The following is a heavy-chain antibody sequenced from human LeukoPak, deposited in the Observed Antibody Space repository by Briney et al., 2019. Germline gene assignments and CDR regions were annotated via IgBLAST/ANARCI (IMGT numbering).Heavy chain of an antibody. CDR3: ARDPYYDFWSGYHHFDY. Sequence: GGFLRLSCAASGFTFSSYWMSWVRQAPGKGLEWVANIKQDGSEKYYVDSVKGRFTISRDNAKNSLYLQMNSLRAEDTAVYYCARDPYYDFWSGYHHFDYWGQGTLVTVSS. CDR1: GFTFSSYW. J-gene: IGHJ4*02. D-gene: IGHD3-3*01. V-gene: IGHV3-7*01. CDR2: IKQDGSEK.